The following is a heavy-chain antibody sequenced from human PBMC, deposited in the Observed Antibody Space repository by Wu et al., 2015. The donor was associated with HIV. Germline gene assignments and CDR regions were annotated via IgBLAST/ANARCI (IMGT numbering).Heavy chain of an antibody. CDR3: ARGSRYCIGISCTRNQYMDV. Sequence: QVQLVQSGTEVKKPGASVKVSCKASKYIFTNYDVNWVRQATGQGLEWMGWMNPNSGNTGYGQKFQGRVTFTRNTSISTAYMELNGLTSDDTAVYYCARGSRYCIGISCTRNQYMDVWGKGTTVTVSS. D-gene: IGHD1-14*01. J-gene: IGHJ6*03. CDR1: KYIFTNYD. V-gene: IGHV1-8*02. CDR2: MNPNSGNT.